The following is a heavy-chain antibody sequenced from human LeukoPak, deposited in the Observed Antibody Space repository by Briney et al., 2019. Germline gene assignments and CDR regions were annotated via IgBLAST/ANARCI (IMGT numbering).Heavy chain of an antibody. Sequence: SETLSLTCAVSGGSISSYYWSWIRPPAGRGLEWIGRMSTSGNTNYNPSLTSRVTMSVDTSKNQFSLKLSSVTAADTAVYYCARVGQSAMGYDYWGQGILVTVSS. V-gene: IGHV4-4*07. CDR1: GGSISSYY. D-gene: IGHD5-18*01. CDR3: ARVGQSAMGYDY. CDR2: MSTSGNT. J-gene: IGHJ4*02.